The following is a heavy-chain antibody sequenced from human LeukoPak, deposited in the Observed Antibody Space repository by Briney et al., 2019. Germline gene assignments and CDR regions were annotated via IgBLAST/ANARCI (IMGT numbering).Heavy chain of an antibody. CDR1: GFNFRDHW. D-gene: IGHD6-13*01. Sequence: TGGSLRLSCAVSGFNFRDHWMDWVRQAPGKGLEWVAVIWYDGSNKYYADSVKGRFTISRDNSKNTLYLQMNSLRAEDTAVYYCARAATRVFLRGFDPWGQGTLVTVSS. CDR3: ARAATRVFLRGFDP. J-gene: IGHJ5*02. CDR2: IWYDGSNK. V-gene: IGHV3-33*08.